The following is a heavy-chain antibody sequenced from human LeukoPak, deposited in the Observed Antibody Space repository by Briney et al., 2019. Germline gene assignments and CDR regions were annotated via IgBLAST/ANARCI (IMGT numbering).Heavy chain of an antibody. V-gene: IGHV3-30*04. CDR3: AKTPSVYGDYYMDV. CDR2: ISYDGSNK. J-gene: IGHJ6*03. D-gene: IGHD3-3*01. CDR1: GFTFSSYA. Sequence: PGGSLRLSCAASGFTFSSYAMHWVRQAPGKGLEWVAVISYDGSNKYYADSVKGRFTISRDNSKNTLYLQMNSLRAEDTAVYYCAKTPSVYGDYYMDVWGKGTTVTISS.